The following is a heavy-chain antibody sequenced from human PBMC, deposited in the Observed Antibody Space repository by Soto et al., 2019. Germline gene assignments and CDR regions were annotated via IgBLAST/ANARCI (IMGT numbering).Heavy chain of an antibody. V-gene: IGHV4-34*01. CDR1: GGSFSGYY. Sequence: SETLSLTCAVYGGSFSGYYWSWIRQPPGKGLEWIGEINHSGSTNYNPSLTSRVTISLAKSKHQFSLKLSSVTAADTAVYYCARGNRGQFAYWGQGTLVTVS. CDR3: ARGNRGQFAY. CDR2: INHSGST. J-gene: IGHJ4*02.